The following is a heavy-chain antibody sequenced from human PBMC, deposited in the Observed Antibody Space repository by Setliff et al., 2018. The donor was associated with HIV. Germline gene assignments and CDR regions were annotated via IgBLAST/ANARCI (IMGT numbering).Heavy chain of an antibody. D-gene: IGHD2-21*02. J-gene: IGHJ6*03. CDR2: ISKSGSQT. CDR1: GFTFSSYT. Sequence: SLRLSCAASGFTFSSYTMNWVRLAPGKGLEWVASISKSGSQTYYGDSVKGRFTVSGDNAKNLLYLQMNKMRVADSAVYSCARDGSDFDPYFYYYMDVWGKGTTVTVSS. CDR3: ARDGSDFDPYFYYYMDV. V-gene: IGHV3-21*06.